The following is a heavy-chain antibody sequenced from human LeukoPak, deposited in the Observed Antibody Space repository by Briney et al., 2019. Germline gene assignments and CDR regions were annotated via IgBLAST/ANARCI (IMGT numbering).Heavy chain of an antibody. CDR3: ARGGYYYDR. J-gene: IGHJ4*02. CDR1: VGSISSGGYY. Sequence: SETLSLTCAVSVGSISSGGYYWSWVRQHPGKGLELIGYIYYSGSPYSNPSLKSRDTISVDTSKNQFSLKLSSVTAADTAVYYCARGGYYYDRWGQGTLVTVSS. V-gene: IGHV4-31*11. D-gene: IGHD3-22*01. CDR2: IYYSGSP.